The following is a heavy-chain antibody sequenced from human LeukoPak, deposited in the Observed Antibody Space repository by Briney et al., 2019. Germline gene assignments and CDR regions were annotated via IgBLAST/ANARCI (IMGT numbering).Heavy chain of an antibody. CDR3: AKGKKTWQQLVDY. J-gene: IGHJ4*02. CDR2: ISWNSGSI. D-gene: IGHD6-13*01. V-gene: IGHV3-9*01. Sequence: GGSLRLSCAASGFTFDDYAMHWVRQAPGKGLERVSGISWNSGSIGYADSVKGRFTISRDNAKNSLYLQMNSLRAEDTALYYCAKGKKTWQQLVDYWGQGTLVTVSS. CDR1: GFTFDDYA.